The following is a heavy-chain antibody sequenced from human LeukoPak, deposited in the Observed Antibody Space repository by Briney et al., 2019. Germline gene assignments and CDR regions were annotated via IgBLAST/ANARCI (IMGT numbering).Heavy chain of an antibody. CDR3: ARTLYSGSYWDWFDP. CDR2: IYHRGST. V-gene: IGHV4-30-2*02. Sequence: SETLSLTCAVSGGSMSTGGYSWSWIRQPPGKGLEWIGYIYHRGSTYYNPSLKSRVTISVDRSKNQFSLKLSSVTAADTAVYYCARTLYSGSYWDWFDPWGQGTLVTVSS. J-gene: IGHJ5*02. CDR1: GGSMSTGGYS. D-gene: IGHD1-26*01.